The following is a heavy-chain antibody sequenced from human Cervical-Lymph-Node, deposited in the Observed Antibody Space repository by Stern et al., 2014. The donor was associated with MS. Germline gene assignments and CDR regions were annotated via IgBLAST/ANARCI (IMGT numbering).Heavy chain of an antibody. Sequence: EVQLVESGGGLVQPGGSLRLSCAASGFTFSSYWMHWVRQAPGKGLVWVSRIDSDGSSTSYADSVKGRFTISRDNAKNTLYLQMNSLRAEDTAVYYCARRLKWELTHYYYYYGMDVWGQGTTVTVSS. CDR3: ARRLKWELTHYYYYYGMDV. CDR1: GFTFSSYW. V-gene: IGHV3-74*01. CDR2: IDSDGSST. D-gene: IGHD1-26*01. J-gene: IGHJ6*02.